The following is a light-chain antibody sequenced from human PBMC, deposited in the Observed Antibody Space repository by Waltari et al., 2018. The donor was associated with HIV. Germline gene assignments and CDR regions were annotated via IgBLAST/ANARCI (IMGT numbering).Light chain of an antibody. Sequence: DIVMTQSPDSLAVSLGERATINCKSSQSVLYSSNNKNYLAWYQQKPGQPPKLLIYWASTRESGVPDRFSGSGSGTDFTLTISSLQAEDVAVYFCQQYHSVPYSFGQGTKVEVK. V-gene: IGKV4-1*01. CDR1: QSVLYSSNNKNY. J-gene: IGKJ2*03. CDR3: QQYHSVPYS. CDR2: WAS.